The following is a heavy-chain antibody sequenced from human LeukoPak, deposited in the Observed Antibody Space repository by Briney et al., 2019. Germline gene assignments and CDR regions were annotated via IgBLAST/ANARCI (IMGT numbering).Heavy chain of an antibody. Sequence: ASVKVSCKASGYTFTTYYMHWVRQAPGKGLEWMGKINPTGGSTTYAQKFQGRVTMTRDMSTNTVYMELSSLRSEDTAVYYCARAGYYTTTVTTILGWFDPWGQGTLVTVSS. J-gene: IGHJ5*02. CDR1: GYTFTTYY. D-gene: IGHD4-17*01. V-gene: IGHV1-46*01. CDR3: ARAGYYTTTVTTILGWFDP. CDR2: INPTGGST.